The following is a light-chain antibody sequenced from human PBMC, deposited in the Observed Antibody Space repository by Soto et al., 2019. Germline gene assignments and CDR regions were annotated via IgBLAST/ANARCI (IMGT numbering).Light chain of an antibody. CDR3: AAWDDSLSGTYV. Sequence: QSVLTQPPSASGTPGQRVTISCSGSSSNIGSNYVYWYQQLPGTAPKLLIYRNNPRPSGVPDRFSGSKSGTSASLAISGHRSEDEADYYCAAWDDSLSGTYVFGTGTKVTVL. CDR1: SSNIGSNY. J-gene: IGLJ1*01. CDR2: RNN. V-gene: IGLV1-47*01.